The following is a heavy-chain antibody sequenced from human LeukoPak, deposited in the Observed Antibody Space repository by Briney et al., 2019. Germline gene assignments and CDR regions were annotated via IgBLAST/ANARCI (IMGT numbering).Heavy chain of an antibody. CDR3: ARVGRLRSEYLYYYYYYMDV. Sequence: GGSQRLSCAASGFTFSSYAMHWVRLAPGKGLEYVSAISSNGGSTYYANSVKGRFTISRDNSKNTLYLQMGSLRAEDMAMYYCARVGRLRSEYLYYYYYYMDVWGKGTTVTVSS. D-gene: IGHD5-12*01. CDR2: ISSNGGST. CDR1: GFTFSSYA. J-gene: IGHJ6*03. V-gene: IGHV3-64*01.